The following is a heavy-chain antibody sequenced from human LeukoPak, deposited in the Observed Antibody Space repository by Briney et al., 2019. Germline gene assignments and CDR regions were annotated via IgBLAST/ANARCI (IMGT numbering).Heavy chain of an antibody. CDR3: ARVGDMEAFDI. CDR1: GFTLSSFG. D-gene: IGHD3-16*01. J-gene: IGHJ3*02. Sequence: TGGSLRLSCAASGFTLSSFGMVWVRQAPGKGLEWVTLMWYDGRNKYYADSVKGRFTISRDNSKNTVYLQMNGLRGEDTAVYYCARVGDMEAFDIWGQGTRVTVSS. CDR2: MWYDGRNK. V-gene: IGHV3-33*01.